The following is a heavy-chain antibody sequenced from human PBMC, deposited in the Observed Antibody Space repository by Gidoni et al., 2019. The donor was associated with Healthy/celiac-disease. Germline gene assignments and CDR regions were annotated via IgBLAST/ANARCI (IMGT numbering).Heavy chain of an antibody. CDR3: ARVRSFYCSGGSCYFDY. CDR1: GFTFSSYE. D-gene: IGHD2-15*01. Sequence: EVQLVESGGGLVQPGGSLRLSCAASGFTFSSYEMNWVRQAPGKGLEWVSYISSSGSTIYYADSVKGRCTISRDNAKNSLYLQMNSLRAEDTAVYYCARVRSFYCSGGSCYFDYWGQGTLVTVSS. V-gene: IGHV3-48*03. CDR2: ISSSGSTI. J-gene: IGHJ4*02.